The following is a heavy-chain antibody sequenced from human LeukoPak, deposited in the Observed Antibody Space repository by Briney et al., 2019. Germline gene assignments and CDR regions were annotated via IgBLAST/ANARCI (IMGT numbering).Heavy chain of an antibody. D-gene: IGHD5-24*01. CDR3: ASSIRDGYKWSSFDY. CDR2: IYYSGST. J-gene: IGHJ4*02. V-gene: IGHV4-31*03. Sequence: PSQTLSLTCTVSGGSISSGVYYWSWIRQHPGKGLEWIGYIYYSGSTYYNPSLKSRVTISVDTSKNQFSLKLSSVTAADTAVYYCASSIRDGYKWSSFDYWGQGTLVTVSS. CDR1: GGSISSGVYY.